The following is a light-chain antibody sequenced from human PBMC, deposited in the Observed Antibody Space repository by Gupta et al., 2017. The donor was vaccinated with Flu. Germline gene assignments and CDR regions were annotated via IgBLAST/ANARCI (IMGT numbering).Light chain of an antibody. CDR2: MAS. Sequence: DIQMTQSPSTLSASVGDRVTITCRASQSISRWLAWYQQKPGKAPKLLIFMASTLQSGVPSRFSGSGSGTEFTLTISSLQPDDSATYYGQQSGGSFGQGTKLEIK. CDR3: QQSGGS. V-gene: IGKV1-5*03. CDR1: QSISRW. J-gene: IGKJ2*03.